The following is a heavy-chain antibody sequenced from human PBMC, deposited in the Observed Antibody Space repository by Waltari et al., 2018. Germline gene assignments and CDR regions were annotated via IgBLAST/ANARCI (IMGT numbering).Heavy chain of an antibody. Sequence: QVQLQQWGAGLLKPSETLSLTCAVYGGSFSGYYWSWIRQPPGKGLEWIGEVNNSGSTNYNPSLKSRVTISVDTSKNPFSLKLSSVTAADTAVYYCARGRRVGAARAFDIWGQGTMVIVSS. CDR3: ARGRRVGAARAFDI. CDR2: VNNSGST. CDR1: GGSFSGYY. D-gene: IGHD1-26*01. J-gene: IGHJ3*02. V-gene: IGHV4-34*01.